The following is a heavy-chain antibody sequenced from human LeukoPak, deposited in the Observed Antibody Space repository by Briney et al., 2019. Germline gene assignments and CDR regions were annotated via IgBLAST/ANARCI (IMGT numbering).Heavy chain of an antibody. V-gene: IGHV3-23*01. CDR2: IIGSGGST. Sequence: PGGSLRLSCAASGFTFSSYAMSWVRQAPGKGLEWVSAIIGSGGSTYYADSVKGRFTISRDNSKNTLSLQMNSLRAADTAAYYCAKPYDFWSGYPADYWGQGTLVTVSS. CDR3: AKPYDFWSGYPADY. D-gene: IGHD3-3*01. CDR1: GFTFSSYA. J-gene: IGHJ4*02.